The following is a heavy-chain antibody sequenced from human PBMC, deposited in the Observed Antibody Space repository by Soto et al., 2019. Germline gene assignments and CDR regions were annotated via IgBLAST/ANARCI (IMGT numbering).Heavy chain of an antibody. D-gene: IGHD3-10*01. CDR1: GGSISSYY. CDR2: IYCSGST. V-gene: IGHV4-4*09. Sequence: PSETLSLTCTVSGGSISSYYWSWIRQPPGKGLEWIGYIYCSGSTNYNPSLKSRVTISVDTSKNQFSLKLSSVTAADTAVYYCATHYGSGSYYLYYYYGMDVWGQGTTVTVSS. J-gene: IGHJ6*02. CDR3: ATHYGSGSYYLYYYYGMDV.